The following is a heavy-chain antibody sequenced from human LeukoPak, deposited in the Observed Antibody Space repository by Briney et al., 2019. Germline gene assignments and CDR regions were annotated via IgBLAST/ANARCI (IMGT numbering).Heavy chain of an antibody. CDR1: GFTFSSYA. CDR2: ISGSGGST. V-gene: IGHV3-23*01. D-gene: IGHD3-10*01. CDR3: AKDLTMVRGVIPD. J-gene: IGHJ4*02. Sequence: AGGSLRLSCAASGFTFSSYAMSWVRQAPGKGLEWVSAISGSGGSTYYADSVKGRFTISRDNSKNTLCLQMNSLRAEDTAVYYCAKDLTMVRGVIPDWGQGTLVTVSS.